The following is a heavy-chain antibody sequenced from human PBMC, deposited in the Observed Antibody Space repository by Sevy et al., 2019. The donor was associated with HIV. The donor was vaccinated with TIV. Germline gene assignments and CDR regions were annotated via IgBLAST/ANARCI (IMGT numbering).Heavy chain of an antibody. D-gene: IGHD3-16*01. CDR2: IRSDSSVM. Sequence: GGSLRLSCVASGFRFSDEPMNWVRQAPGKGLEWISNIRSDSSVMSYADTVRGRFTVSRDNARNSLSLQLNSLRGEDKALYYCVRDTQFGFDYWGQGTLVTVSS. CDR3: VRDTQFGFDY. CDR1: GFRFSDEP. V-gene: IGHV3-48*01. J-gene: IGHJ4*02.